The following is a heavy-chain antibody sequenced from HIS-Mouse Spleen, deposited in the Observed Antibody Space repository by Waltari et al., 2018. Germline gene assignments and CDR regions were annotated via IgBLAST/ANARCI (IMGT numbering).Heavy chain of an antibody. D-gene: IGHD3-10*01. CDR2: IYSGGST. CDR3: ARHYYYGSGSYYFDY. J-gene: IGHJ4*02. CDR1: GFTVSRTY. Sequence: EVQLVETGGGLIQPGGSLGLSCAAYGFTVSRTYLRCGRWAPGKGLEWVSVIYSGGSTYYADSVKGRFTISRDNSKNTLYLQMNSLRAEDTAVYYCARHYYYGSGSYYFDYWGQGTLVTVSS. V-gene: IGHV3-53*02.